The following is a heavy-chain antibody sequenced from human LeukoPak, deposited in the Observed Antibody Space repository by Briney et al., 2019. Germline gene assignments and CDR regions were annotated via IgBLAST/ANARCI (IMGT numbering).Heavy chain of an antibody. D-gene: IGHD1-7*01. CDR2: INHSGST. Sequence: SETLSLTCAVYGGSFSGYYWSWIRQPPGKGLEWIGEINHSGSTNYNPSLKSRVTISVDTSKNQFSLKLSSVTAADTAVYYCARVYNWNSYYYYYMDVWGKGTTVTVSS. CDR1: GGSFSGYY. J-gene: IGHJ6*03. V-gene: IGHV4-34*01. CDR3: ARVYNWNSYYYYYMDV.